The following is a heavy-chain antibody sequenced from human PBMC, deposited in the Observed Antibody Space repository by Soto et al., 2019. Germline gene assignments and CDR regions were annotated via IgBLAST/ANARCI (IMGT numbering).Heavy chain of an antibody. D-gene: IGHD2-21*01. Sequence: QVQLVQSGGEVKKPGASVIVSCKTSGYTFTSYGINWVRQAPGQGLEWMGWINTNHRKRNYEDKFQDRITLTTNTSTRTGYMELRSLRSDDTAVYYCSIYCGDECESGAYWGQGTLVTVSS. V-gene: IGHV1-18*04. CDR3: SIYCGDECESGAY. J-gene: IGHJ4*02. CDR1: GYTFTSYG. CDR2: INTNHRKR.